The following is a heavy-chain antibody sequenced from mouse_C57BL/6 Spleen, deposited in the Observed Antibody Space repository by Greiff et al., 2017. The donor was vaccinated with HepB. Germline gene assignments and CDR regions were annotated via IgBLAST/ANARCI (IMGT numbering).Heavy chain of an antibody. J-gene: IGHJ2*01. V-gene: IGHV5-16*01. CDR3: ARGGYDYDDGAWFAY. D-gene: IGHD2-4*01. Sequence: EVKVVESEGGLVQPGSSMKLSCTASGFTFSDYYMAWVRQVPEKGLEWVANINYDGSSTYYLDSLKSRFIISRDNAKNILYLQMSSLKSEDTATYYCARGGYDYDDGAWFAYWGQGTTLTVSS. CDR2: INYDGSST. CDR1: GFTFSDYY.